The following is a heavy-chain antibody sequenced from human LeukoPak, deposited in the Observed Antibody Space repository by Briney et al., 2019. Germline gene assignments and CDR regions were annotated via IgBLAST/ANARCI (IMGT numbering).Heavy chain of an antibody. V-gene: IGHV1-69*08. CDR3: ARVNLRGTNYNWFDP. CDR2: ITPVIETA. Sequence: SVKVSCKTSGGTFLSHIFSWVRQAPGHGVEWIGKITPVIETAKYAQTFQGRVSIYTDKDTTTVYMDLSGLRPDDTADYYCARVNLRGTNYNWFDPWGQGTRVIVSS. J-gene: IGHJ5*02. CDR1: GGTFLSHI. D-gene: IGHD1-26*01.